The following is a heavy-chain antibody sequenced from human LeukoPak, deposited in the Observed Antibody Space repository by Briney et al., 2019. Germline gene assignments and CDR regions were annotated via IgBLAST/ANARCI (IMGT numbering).Heavy chain of an antibody. D-gene: IGHD3-3*01. CDR1: GGSITNYTYY. Sequence: PSETLSLTCTVSGGSITNYTYYWGWIRQPPGKGLEWIATIYYIGSTYYNPSLKNRVTISVDTSKNQFSLKLSSVTAADTAVYYCARVENVRYYDFWSGYYRNYYYYYMDVWGKGTTVTVSS. CDR2: IYYIGST. CDR3: ARVENVRYYDFWSGYYRNYYYYYMDV. J-gene: IGHJ6*03. V-gene: IGHV4-39*07.